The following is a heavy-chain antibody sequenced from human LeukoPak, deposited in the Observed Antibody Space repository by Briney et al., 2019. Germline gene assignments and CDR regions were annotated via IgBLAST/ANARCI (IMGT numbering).Heavy chain of an antibody. J-gene: IGHJ4*02. V-gene: IGHV4-30-4*01. D-gene: IGHD4-17*01. Sequence: SETLSLTCTVSGGSISSYYWSWIRQPPGRGLEWIGYIYDSGTTYYNPSLKSRVTISVDTSENQFSLKLSSVTAADTAVYYCARLLPADYGDYAWGQGTLVTVSS. CDR3: ARLLPADYGDYA. CDR1: GGSISSYY. CDR2: IYDSGTT.